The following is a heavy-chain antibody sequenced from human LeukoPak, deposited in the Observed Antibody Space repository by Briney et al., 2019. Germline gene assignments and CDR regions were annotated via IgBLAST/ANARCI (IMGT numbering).Heavy chain of an antibody. CDR2: INPNSGGT. CDR3: ATSRNWNDLDFHH. J-gene: IGHJ1*01. D-gene: IGHD1-1*01. CDR1: GYTFSGYY. Sequence: ASVKVSCKASGYTFSGYYMHWVRQAPGQGLEWMGWINPNSGGTKYAQKFQGRVTMTRDTSISTAYMEVSRLRSDDTAVYYCATSRNWNDLDFHHWGQGTLVTVSS. V-gene: IGHV1-2*02.